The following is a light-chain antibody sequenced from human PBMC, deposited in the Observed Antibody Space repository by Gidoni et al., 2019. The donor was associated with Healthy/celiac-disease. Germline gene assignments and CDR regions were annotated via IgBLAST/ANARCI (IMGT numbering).Light chain of an antibody. CDR2: WAS. CDR1: QSVLYSSNNKNY. V-gene: IGKV4-1*01. J-gene: IGKJ4*01. Sequence: DILLTQSPDSLAESLGERATINCKSSQSVLYSSNNKNYLAWYQQKPGQPPKLLIYWASTRESGVPDRFSGSGSGTDFTLTISSLQAEDVAVYYCQQYYSTPLTFGGGTKVEIK. CDR3: QQYYSTPLT.